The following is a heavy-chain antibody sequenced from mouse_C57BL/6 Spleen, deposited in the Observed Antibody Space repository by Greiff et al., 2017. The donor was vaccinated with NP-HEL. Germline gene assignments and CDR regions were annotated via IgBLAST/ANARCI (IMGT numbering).Heavy chain of an antibody. Sequence: QVQLQQSGAELVKPGASVKISRKASGYAFSSYWMNWVKQRPGKGLEWIGQIYPGDGDTNYNGKFKGKATLTADKSSSTAYMQLSSLTSEDSAVYFCAREGYYGSSYDFDYWGQGTTLTVSS. CDR1: GYAFSSYW. CDR3: AREGYYGSSYDFDY. V-gene: IGHV1-80*01. CDR2: IYPGDGDT. D-gene: IGHD1-1*01. J-gene: IGHJ2*01.